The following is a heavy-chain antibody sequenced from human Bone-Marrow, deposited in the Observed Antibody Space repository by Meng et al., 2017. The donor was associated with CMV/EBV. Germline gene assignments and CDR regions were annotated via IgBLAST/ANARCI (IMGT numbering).Heavy chain of an antibody. Sequence: GESLKISCAASGFTFSSYRMSWVRQAPGKGLEWVANIKQDGSEKYYVDSVKGRFTISRDNAKNSLYLQMNSLRAEDTAVYYCARAPSRYPYYYYGMDVWGQGTTVTVSS. CDR1: GFTFSSYR. J-gene: IGHJ6*02. CDR3: ARAPSRYPYYYYGMDV. CDR2: IKQDGSEK. D-gene: IGHD1-1*01. V-gene: IGHV3-7*01.